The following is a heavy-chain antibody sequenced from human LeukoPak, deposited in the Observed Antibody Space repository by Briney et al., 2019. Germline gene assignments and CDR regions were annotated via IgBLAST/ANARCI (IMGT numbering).Heavy chain of an antibody. CDR1: GFSFSNYW. Sequence: GGSLRLSCAVSGFSFSNYWMSWVRQAPGKGLEWVANIKQDGSEKYYVDSVKGRLTISRDNAKNSLYLQLNSLRAEDTAVYYCARDRYSSGWYNYYYYMDVWGKGTTVTISS. CDR2: IKQDGSEK. CDR3: ARDRYSSGWYNYYYYMDV. D-gene: IGHD6-19*01. J-gene: IGHJ6*03. V-gene: IGHV3-7*01.